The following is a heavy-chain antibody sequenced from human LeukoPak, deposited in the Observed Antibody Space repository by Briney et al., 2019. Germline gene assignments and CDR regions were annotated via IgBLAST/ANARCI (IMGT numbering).Heavy chain of an antibody. Sequence: SETLSLTCTVSGDSISSSSYYWGWIRQPPGKGLEWIGSIYYSGNTYYNPSLKSRVTISVDTSKNQFSLKLSSVTAADTAVYYCARDGWGNSGYYYGMDVWGQGTMVTVSS. CDR3: ARDGWGNSGYYYGMDV. D-gene: IGHD4-23*01. CDR2: IYYSGNT. V-gene: IGHV4-39*07. CDR1: GDSISSSSYY. J-gene: IGHJ6*02.